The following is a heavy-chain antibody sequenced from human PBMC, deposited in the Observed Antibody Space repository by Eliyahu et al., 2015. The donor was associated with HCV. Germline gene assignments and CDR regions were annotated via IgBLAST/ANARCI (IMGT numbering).Heavy chain of an antibody. Sequence: QVQLQQWGARLLKPSETLSLTCAVYGGAFRXHHWNWXRQSPGKGXEWIGEIXHGGRTKYNPXLSSRLAISVDTSKNQFSVQLTSMTAADTAVYYCASSTGGSEGSGSWYFDYWGQGNLVSVSS. D-gene: IGHD6-13*01. CDR1: GGAFRXHH. CDR3: ASSTGGSEGSGSWYFDY. V-gene: IGHV4-34*01. J-gene: IGHJ4*02. CDR2: IXHGGRT.